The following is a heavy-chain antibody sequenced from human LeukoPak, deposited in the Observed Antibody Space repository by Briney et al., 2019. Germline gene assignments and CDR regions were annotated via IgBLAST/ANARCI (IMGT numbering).Heavy chain of an antibody. CDR1: GFTVSSNY. CDR2: IYSGGST. Sequence: GGSLRLSCAASGFTVSSNYMSWVRQAPGKGLEWVSVIYSGGSTYYADSVKGRFTISRDNSKNTLYLQMNSLRAEDTAVYYCARDRDPLYNWNLEYYFDYWGQGTLVTVSS. V-gene: IGHV3-53*01. J-gene: IGHJ4*02. D-gene: IGHD1-20*01. CDR3: ARDRDPLYNWNLEYYFDY.